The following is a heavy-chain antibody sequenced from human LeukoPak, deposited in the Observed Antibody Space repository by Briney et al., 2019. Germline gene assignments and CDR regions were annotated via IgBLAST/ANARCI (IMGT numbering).Heavy chain of an antibody. CDR3: ARDAQHCTNGVCYRGEFDY. J-gene: IGHJ4*02. V-gene: IGHV1-2*02. CDR2: INPNSGGT. Sequence: GASVKVSCKASGYTFTGYYMDWVRQAPGQGLEWMGWINPNSGGTNYAQKFQGRVTMTRDTSISTAYMELSRLRSDDTAVYYCARDAQHCTNGVCYRGEFDYWGQGTLVTVSS. CDR1: GYTFTGYY. D-gene: IGHD2-8*01.